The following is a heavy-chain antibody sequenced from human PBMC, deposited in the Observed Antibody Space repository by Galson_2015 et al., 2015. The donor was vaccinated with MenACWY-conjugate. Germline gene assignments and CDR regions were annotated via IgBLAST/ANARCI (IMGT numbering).Heavy chain of an antibody. Sequence: SLRLSCAASGIKFSHCGMNWVRQAPGKGLEWISYISPGSGVIHYADSAKGRFTISRDNARNSLFLQISSLRDEDTAVYYCAWGRNPTVNPMCLDYWGQGTLVTVSS. CDR2: ISPGSGVI. V-gene: IGHV3-48*02. D-gene: IGHD7-27*01. J-gene: IGHJ4*02. CDR3: AWGRNPTVNPMCLDY. CDR1: GIKFSHCG.